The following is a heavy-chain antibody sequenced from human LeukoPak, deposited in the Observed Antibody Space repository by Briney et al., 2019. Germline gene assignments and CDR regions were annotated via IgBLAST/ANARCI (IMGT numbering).Heavy chain of an antibody. J-gene: IGHJ4*02. CDR3: AKDVTVAGPFFFDY. Sequence: GRSLRLSCAASGFTFTSYAMSWVRHAPGEGLEWVSAISGSGGSTYYADSVKGRFTISRDNSKNTLYLQMNSLRAEDTAVYYCAKDVTVAGPFFFDYWGQGTLVTVSS. CDR2: ISGSGGST. CDR1: GFTFTSYA. D-gene: IGHD6-19*01. V-gene: IGHV3-23*01.